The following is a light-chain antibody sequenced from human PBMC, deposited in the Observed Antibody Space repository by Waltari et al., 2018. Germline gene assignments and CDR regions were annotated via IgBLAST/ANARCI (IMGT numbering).Light chain of an antibody. CDR2: PAS. J-gene: IGKJ2*01. CDR1: QSIAGH. CDR3: QQTYITPYT. Sequence: DIQMTQTPSSLSPSVGDRVTITCRASQSIAGHLNWFQQQPGRAPKLLIHPASSLQSGVPSRFSGSGSGTHFTLIISSLQPEEFATYFCQQTYITPYTFGQGTKLEIK. V-gene: IGKV1-39*01.